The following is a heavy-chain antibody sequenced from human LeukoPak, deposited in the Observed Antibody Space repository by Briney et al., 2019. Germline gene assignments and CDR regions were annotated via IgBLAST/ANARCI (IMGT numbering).Heavy chain of an antibody. CDR1: GFTFSSYA. V-gene: IGHV3-48*03. D-gene: IGHD3-10*02. CDR2: ISSSGSTI. J-gene: IGHJ6*04. CDR3: AELGITMIGGV. Sequence: GGSLRLSCAASGFTFSSYAMSWARQAPGKGLEWVSYISSSGSTIYYADSVKGRFTISRDNAKNSLYLQMNSLRAEDTAVYYCAELGITMIGGVWGKGTTVTISS.